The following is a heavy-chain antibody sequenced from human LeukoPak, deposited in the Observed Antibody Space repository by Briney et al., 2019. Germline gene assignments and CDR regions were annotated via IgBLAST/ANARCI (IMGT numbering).Heavy chain of an antibody. J-gene: IGHJ4*02. CDR1: GFTFSSYA. D-gene: IGHD6-19*01. V-gene: IGHV3-30-3*01. Sequence: GRSLRLSCAASGFTFSSYAMHWVRQAPGKGLEWVAVISYDGSNKYYADSVKGRFTIPRDNSKNTLYLQMNSLRAEDTAVYYCVSGWPFDYWGQGTLVTVSS. CDR3: VSGWPFDY. CDR2: ISYDGSNK.